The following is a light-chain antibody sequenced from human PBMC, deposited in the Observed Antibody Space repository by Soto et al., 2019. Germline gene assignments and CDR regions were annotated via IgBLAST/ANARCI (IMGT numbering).Light chain of an antibody. CDR2: AAS. J-gene: IGKJ1*01. CDR1: QSLSRRY. Sequence: VLTQSPATLSFSPGERASLSCRASQSLSRRYLAWYQQKPGQTPRLLIYAASTRATGIPDRLIGSRYGTDFTLTISRLEPEDFAMYLCQKYDNSPLTFGQGTKVEIK. CDR3: QKYDNSPLT. V-gene: IGKV3-20*01.